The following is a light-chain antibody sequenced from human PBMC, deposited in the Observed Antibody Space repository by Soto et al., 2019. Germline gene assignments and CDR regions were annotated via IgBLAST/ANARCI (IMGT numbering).Light chain of an antibody. CDR1: QSVSSSY. CDR3: QQYGSSSYT. J-gene: IGKJ2*01. Sequence: EIVLTQSPGTLSLSPGERATLSCRASQSVSSSYLAWYQQKPGQAPRLLIYGASSRATGIPDRFSGSGSGTDFTLTISRLEPEDLAVYYCQQYGSSSYTFVQGTKLEIK. CDR2: GAS. V-gene: IGKV3-20*01.